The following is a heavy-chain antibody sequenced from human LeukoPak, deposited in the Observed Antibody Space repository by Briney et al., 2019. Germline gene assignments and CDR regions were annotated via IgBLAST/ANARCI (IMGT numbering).Heavy chain of an antibody. J-gene: IGHJ3*02. CDR1: GFTFSSFW. V-gene: IGHV3-74*01. Sequence: GGSPRLSCAASGFTFSSFWMHWVRQAPGKGLVWVSRINTDGSSTDYADSVKGRFTISRDNAKNTLYLQMNSLRAEDTAVYYCARKGNAFDIWGQGTMVTVSS. D-gene: IGHD3-10*01. CDR3: ARKGNAFDI. CDR2: INTDGSST.